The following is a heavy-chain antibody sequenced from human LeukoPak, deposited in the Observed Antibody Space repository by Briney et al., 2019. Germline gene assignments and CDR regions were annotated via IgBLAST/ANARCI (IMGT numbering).Heavy chain of an antibody. CDR2: ISAYKGNT. Sequence: EASVKVSCKASGYTFTSYGISWVRQAPGQGLEWMGWISAYKGNTNYAQKLQGRVTMTTDTSTSTAYMELRSLRSDDTAVYYCAREVRELGFDPWGQGTLVTVSS. CDR1: GYTFTSYG. V-gene: IGHV1-18*01. CDR3: AREVRELGFDP. D-gene: IGHD1-26*01. J-gene: IGHJ5*02.